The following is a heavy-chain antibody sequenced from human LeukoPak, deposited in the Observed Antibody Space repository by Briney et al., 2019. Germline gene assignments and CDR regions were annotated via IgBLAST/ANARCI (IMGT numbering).Heavy chain of an antibody. CDR2: ENQDGSEI. V-gene: IGHV3-7*03. CDR1: GFFFNSYW. Sequence: GGSLRLSCVTSGFFFNSYWMSWVRQAPGKGLEWVANENQDGSEIYYVDSVKGRFIMSRDNAKNSLYLQMSSLRVEDTAVYYCAKTRPLDSSSWSHGDYWGQGTLVTVSS. CDR3: AKTRPLDSSSWSHGDY. J-gene: IGHJ4*02. D-gene: IGHD6-13*01.